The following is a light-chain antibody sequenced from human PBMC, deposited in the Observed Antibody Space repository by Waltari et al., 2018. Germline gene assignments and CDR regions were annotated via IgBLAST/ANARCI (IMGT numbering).Light chain of an antibody. CDR2: AAS. J-gene: IGKJ2*01. Sequence: DIQMTQSPSSLSASVGDRVTITCRASQNLRSYLNWYQQKPGKAPNLLIYAASNLQSGIPSRFSGGGSGTDFTLTISSLQPEDSATCYCQQSYSSPPHTFGQGTKLEIK. V-gene: IGKV1-39*01. CDR1: QNLRSY. CDR3: QQSYSSPPHT.